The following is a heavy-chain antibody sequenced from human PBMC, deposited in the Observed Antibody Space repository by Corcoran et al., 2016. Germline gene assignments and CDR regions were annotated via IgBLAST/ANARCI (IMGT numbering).Heavy chain of an antibody. V-gene: IGHV3-33*01. D-gene: IGHD6-19*01. J-gene: IGHJ5*02. CDR3: AREGEQLLVWGWFDP. Sequence: QVQLVESGGGVVQPGRSLRLSCAASGFTFSSYGMHWVRQAPGKGLEWVAVIWDDGSNKYYADSVKGRFTISRDNSKNTLYLHMNSLRAEDMAVYCCAREGEQLLVWGWFDPWGQGTLVTVSS. CDR2: IWDDGSNK. CDR1: GFTFSSYG.